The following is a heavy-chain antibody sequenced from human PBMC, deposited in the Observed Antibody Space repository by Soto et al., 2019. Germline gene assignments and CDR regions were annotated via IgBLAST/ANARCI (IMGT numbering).Heavy chain of an antibody. D-gene: IGHD4-4*01. V-gene: IGHV3-23*01. J-gene: IGHJ3*02. CDR1: GFSFSGYE. CDR3: AKDLYSNYGDAFDI. Sequence: GGSLRLSCAASGFSFSGYEMNWVRQAPGKGLEWVSAISYSGVSTYYADSVKGRFTISRDSSENTLSLQMNSLRAEDTALYYCAKDLYSNYGDAFDIWGQGTMVTVSS. CDR2: ISYSGVST.